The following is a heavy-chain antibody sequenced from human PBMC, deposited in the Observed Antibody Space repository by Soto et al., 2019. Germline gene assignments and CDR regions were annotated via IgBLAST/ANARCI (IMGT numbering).Heavy chain of an antibody. CDR1: GGSFSGYS. CDR3: ARGRGYYGSGSYVRWVYYGMDV. Sequence: SETLFLTYAVYGGSFSGYSRSWIRQPPGKRLEWIGEINHSGSTNFNPSLKSRVTISVDTSKNQFSLKLSSVTAADTAVYYCARGRGYYGSGSYVRWVYYGMDVWGQGTTVTVS. V-gene: IGHV4-34*01. CDR2: INHSGST. D-gene: IGHD3-10*01. J-gene: IGHJ6*02.